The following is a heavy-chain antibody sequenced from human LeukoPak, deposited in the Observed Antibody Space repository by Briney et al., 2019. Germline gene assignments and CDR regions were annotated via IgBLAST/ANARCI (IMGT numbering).Heavy chain of an antibody. CDR2: IYSGGST. V-gene: IGHV3-66*01. Sequence: GGSLRLSSAASGFTVSSNYMSWVRQAPGKGLEWVSVIYSGGSTYYADSVKGRFTISRDNSKNTLYLQMNSLRAEDTAVYYCVRVVVIPYYFDYWGQGTLVTVSS. D-gene: IGHD3-22*01. J-gene: IGHJ4*02. CDR1: GFTVSSNY. CDR3: VRVVVIPYYFDY.